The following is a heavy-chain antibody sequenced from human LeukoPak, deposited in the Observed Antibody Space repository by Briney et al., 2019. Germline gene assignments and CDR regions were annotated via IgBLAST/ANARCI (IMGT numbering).Heavy chain of an antibody. CDR3: ARIGHEDYYFDY. V-gene: IGHV4-59*01. J-gene: IGHJ4*02. CDR1: GGSISSYY. Sequence: PSGTLSLTCTASGGSISSYYWSWIRQPPGKGLEWIGYIYYSGSTNYNPSLKSRVTISVDTSKNQFSLKLSSVTAADTAVYYCARIGHEDYYFDYWGQGTLVTVSS. CDR2: IYYSGST.